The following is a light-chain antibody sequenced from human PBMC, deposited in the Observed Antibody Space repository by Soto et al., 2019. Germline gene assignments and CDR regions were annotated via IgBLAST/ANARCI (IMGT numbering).Light chain of an antibody. CDR2: EVT. CDR3: SSNVGTNKMV. CDR1: SRDVGAYKY. Sequence: QSALTQPRSASGSPGQSVTISCTGTSRDVGAYKYVSWYQQHPGKAPRLLIYEVTKRPSGVPDRFSGSKSGNTASLSVSGLQSEDEDDYYCSSNVGTNKMVFGGGTKLTVL. V-gene: IGLV2-8*01. J-gene: IGLJ2*01.